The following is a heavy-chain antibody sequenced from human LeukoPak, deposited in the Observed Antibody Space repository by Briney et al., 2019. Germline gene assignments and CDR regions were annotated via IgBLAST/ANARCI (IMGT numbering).Heavy chain of an antibody. D-gene: IGHD6-13*01. CDR3: VKGGHSRFAYYYYMDV. V-gene: IGHV3-9*03. CDR1: GFTFDDYA. J-gene: IGHJ6*03. Sequence: GGSLRLSCAASGFTFDDYAMHWVRQGPGKGLEWVSGISWSSTSIGYADSVKGRFTISRDNAKNSLHLQMNSLRVEDMALYYCVKGGHSRFAYYYYMDVWGKGTTVTVSS. CDR2: ISWSSTSI.